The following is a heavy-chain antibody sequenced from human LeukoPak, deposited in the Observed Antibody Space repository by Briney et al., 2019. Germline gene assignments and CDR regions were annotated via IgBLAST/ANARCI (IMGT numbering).Heavy chain of an antibody. CDR2: VNAGNGNT. CDR1: GYTFTSYA. D-gene: IGHD3-16*01. Sequence: ASVTVSCKASGYTFTSYAMHWVRQAPGQRLEWMGWVNAGNGNTKYSQKIQGRVTINRDTSASTAYMELSSLRSEDTAVYYCGRGRIKREPRIDGGNWFDSWGQGTLVTVSS. J-gene: IGHJ5*01. V-gene: IGHV1-3*01. CDR3: GRGRIKREPRIDGGNWFDS.